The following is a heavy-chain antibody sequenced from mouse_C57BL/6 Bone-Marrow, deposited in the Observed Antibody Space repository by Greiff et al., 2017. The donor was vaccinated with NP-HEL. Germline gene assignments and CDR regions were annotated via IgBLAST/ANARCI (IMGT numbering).Heavy chain of an antibody. D-gene: IGHD1-1*01. CDR3: ARDYYYGTWFAY. J-gene: IGHJ3*01. CDR1: GYTFTSYG. CDR2: IYPRSGNT. V-gene: IGHV1-81*01. Sequence: VQLQQSGAELVRPGASVKLSCKASGYTFTSYGIRWVKQRPGQGLEWIGEIYPRSGNTYYNEKFKGKATLTADKSSSTAYMELRSLTSEDSAVYFCARDYYYGTWFAYWGRGTLVTVSA.